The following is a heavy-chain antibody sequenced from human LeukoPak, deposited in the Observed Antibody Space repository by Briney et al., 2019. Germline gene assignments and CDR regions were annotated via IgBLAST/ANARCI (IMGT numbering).Heavy chain of an antibody. CDR2: ISNSGGDT. V-gene: IGHV3-23*01. CDR1: GFTFSSYA. Sequence: GGSLRLSCAASGFTFSSYAMSWVRQAPGKGLEWVAAISNSGGDTFYSDSGRGRFTIARDNSKNTLYLQMNSLRVDDTAVYYCAQQLGYCSGGTCYFTYWGQGTLVTVSS. D-gene: IGHD2-15*01. CDR3: AQQLGYCSGGTCYFTY. J-gene: IGHJ1*01.